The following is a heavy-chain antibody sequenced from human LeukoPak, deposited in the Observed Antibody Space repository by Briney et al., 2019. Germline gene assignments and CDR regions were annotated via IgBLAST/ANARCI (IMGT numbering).Heavy chain of an antibody. CDR1: GGTFSSYA. J-gene: IGHJ5*02. D-gene: IGHD1-7*01. CDR2: IIPVFGTA. V-gene: IGHV1-69*05. CDR3: ARDNYAGANWFDP. Sequence: SVKVSCKASGGTFSSYAISWVRQAPGQGLEWMGGIIPVFGTANYAQKFQGRVTITTDESTSTAYMELSSLRSEDTAVYYCARDNYAGANWFDPWGQGTLVTVSS.